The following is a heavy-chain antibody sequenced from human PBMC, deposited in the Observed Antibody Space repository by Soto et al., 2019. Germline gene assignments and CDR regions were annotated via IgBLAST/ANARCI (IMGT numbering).Heavy chain of an antibody. CDR2: MYNAGSSI. J-gene: IGHJ6*02. CDR1: GFTLSSYW. V-gene: IGHV3-74*01. D-gene: IGHD2-2*02. CDR3: ARQLPTAIRGGYYYSYGMDV. Sequence: EVQLVESGGGLVQPGGSLRLSCAASGFTLSSYWMFWVRQAPGKGLVWVSRMYNAGSSISYADSVKGRFTISRDNAKNTLYLQMTSLRAEDTAVYYCARQLPTAIRGGYYYSYGMDVWGQGTTVTVSS.